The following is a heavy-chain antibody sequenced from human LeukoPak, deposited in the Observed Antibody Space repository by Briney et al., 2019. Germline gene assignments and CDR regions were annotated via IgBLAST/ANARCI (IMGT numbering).Heavy chain of an antibody. CDR2: IYYSGST. J-gene: IGHJ4*02. V-gene: IGHV4-39*07. CDR1: GGSISSSSYY. D-gene: IGHD2-2*02. CDR3: ATPSPYCSSTSCYTGHFDY. Sequence: SETLSLTCTVSGGSISSSSYYWGWIRQPPGKGLEWIGSIYYSGSTYYNPSLKSRVTISVDTSKNQFSLKLSSVTAADTAVYYCATPSPYCSSTSCYTGHFDYWGQGTLVTVSS.